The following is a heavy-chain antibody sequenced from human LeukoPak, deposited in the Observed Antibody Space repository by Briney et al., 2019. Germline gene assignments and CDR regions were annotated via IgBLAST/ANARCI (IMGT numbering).Heavy chain of an antibody. Sequence: SMRFSCAASEFTFDDYAMHLVLQAPGKGLECVSGISWNSGSIGYADSVKGRVTISRDNAKNSLYLQMNSLRAEDTALYYCAKDNKVVGYYYYYMDVWGKGTTVTVSS. V-gene: IGHV3-9*01. CDR1: EFTFDDYA. D-gene: IGHD2-15*01. CDR2: ISWNSGSI. J-gene: IGHJ6*03. CDR3: AKDNKVVGYYYYYMDV.